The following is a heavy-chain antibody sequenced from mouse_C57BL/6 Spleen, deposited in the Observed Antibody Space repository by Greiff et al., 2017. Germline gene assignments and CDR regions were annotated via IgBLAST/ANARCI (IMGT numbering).Heavy chain of an antibody. CDR3: ARHYGSSMHAMDY. CDR1: GYAFTNYL. Sequence: QVQLQQSGAELVRPGTSVKVSCKASGYAFTNYLIEWVKQGPGQGLEWIGVINPGSGGTNYNGKFKGKATLTADKSSSTAYMQISSLTSEDSAVYFCARHYGSSMHAMDYWGQGTSVTVSS. J-gene: IGHJ4*01. D-gene: IGHD1-1*01. V-gene: IGHV1-54*01. CDR2: INPGSGGT.